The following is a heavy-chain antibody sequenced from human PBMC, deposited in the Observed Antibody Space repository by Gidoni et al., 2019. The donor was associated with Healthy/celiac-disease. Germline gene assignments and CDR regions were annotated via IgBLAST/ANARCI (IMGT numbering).Heavy chain of an antibody. Sequence: QVQLVESGGGVVQPGRSLRLSCAASGFTFSSYGMHWVRQAPGKGLEWVAFRWYDGSNKYYADSVKGRFTISRDNSKNTLYLQMNSLRAEDTAVYYCAREMTTVILRYGMDVWGQGTTVTVSS. CDR3: AREMTTVILRYGMDV. CDR2: RWYDGSNK. V-gene: IGHV3-33*01. J-gene: IGHJ6*02. CDR1: GFTFSSYG. D-gene: IGHD4-4*01.